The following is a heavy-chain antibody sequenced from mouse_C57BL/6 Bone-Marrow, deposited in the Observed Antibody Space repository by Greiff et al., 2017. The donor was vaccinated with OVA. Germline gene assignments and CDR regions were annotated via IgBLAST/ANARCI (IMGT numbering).Heavy chain of an antibody. D-gene: IGHD1-1*01. CDR1: GFTFTDYY. J-gene: IGHJ1*03. V-gene: IGHV7-3*01. Sequence: EVKLVESGGGLVQPGGSLSLSCAASGFTFTDYYMSWVRQPPGKALEWLGFISNKANGYTTAYSVSVQVRFPISRDNSTSILYLQMNALRAEDSATYYCARDCYDSSFTSYWYFDVWGTGTTVTVSS. CDR2: ISNKANGYTT. CDR3: ARDCYDSSFTSYWYFDV.